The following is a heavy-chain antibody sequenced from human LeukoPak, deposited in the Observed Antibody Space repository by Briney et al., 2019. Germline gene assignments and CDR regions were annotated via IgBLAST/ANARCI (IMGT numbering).Heavy chain of an antibody. V-gene: IGHV4-61*01. CDR1: GDSVSSGSYY. Sequence: SETLSLTCTASGDSVSSGSYYWRWIRQPRGEGGEWNGYIYYSGSTNYNPSPKSRVTISVDTSKPQSPLKLSSVTAADTAVYYCARESMATIAFWGQGTLVTVPS. CDR3: ARESMATIAF. CDR2: IYYSGST. J-gene: IGHJ4*02. D-gene: IGHD5-24*01.